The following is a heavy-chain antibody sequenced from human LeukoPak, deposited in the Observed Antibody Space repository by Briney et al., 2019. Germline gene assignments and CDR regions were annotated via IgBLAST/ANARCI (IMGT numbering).Heavy chain of an antibody. J-gene: IGHJ6*02. D-gene: IGHD3-22*01. CDR1: GGSISSYY. CDR2: ISYSGST. Sequence: SETLSLTCTVSGGSISSYYWSWIRQPPGKGLEWIGYISYSGSTNYNPSLKSRVTISVDTSKNQFSLKLSSVTAADTAVYYCARDGTYYYDSSGYPYYYYYGMDVRGQGTTVTVSS. CDR3: ARDGTYYYDSSGYPYYYYYGMDV. V-gene: IGHV4-59*01.